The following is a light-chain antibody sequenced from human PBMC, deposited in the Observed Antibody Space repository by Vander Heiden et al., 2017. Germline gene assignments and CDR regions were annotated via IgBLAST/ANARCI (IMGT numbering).Light chain of an antibody. CDR3: SSYTSSSTLYV. V-gene: IGLV2-14*01. CDR2: EVS. J-gene: IGLJ1*01. CDR1: SRYVGSYNY. Sequence: QSALTQPASASGSPGQSNTISCTGTSRYVGSYNYVSWYQQHPGKAPKLMIYEVSNRPSGVSNRFSGSKSGNTASLTISGLQAEDEADYYCSSYTSSSTLYVFGTGTKVTVL.